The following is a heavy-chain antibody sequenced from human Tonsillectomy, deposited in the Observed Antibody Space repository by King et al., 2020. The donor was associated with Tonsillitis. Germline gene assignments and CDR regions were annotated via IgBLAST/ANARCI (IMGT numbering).Heavy chain of an antibody. CDR3: ARGLGPPITGDLKIGP. V-gene: IGHV1-8*01. CDR2: MNPNSGDT. CDR1: GYTFATYD. J-gene: IGHJ4*02. D-gene: IGHD7-27*01. Sequence: QLVQSGAEVKKPGASVKVSCKASGYTFATYDINWVRQATGQGLEWMGWMNPNSGDTGYAQKFRGRVTMTRNTSITTAYMELSSLRSEDTAVYYCARGLGPPITGDLKIGPGGQGTLVTVSS.